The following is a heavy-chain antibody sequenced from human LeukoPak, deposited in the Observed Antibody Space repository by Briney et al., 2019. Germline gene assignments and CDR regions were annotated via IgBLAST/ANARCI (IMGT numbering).Heavy chain of an antibody. CDR3: AMGYAGSALDY. CDR2: IIPIFGTT. J-gene: IGHJ4*02. Sequence: ASVKVSCEASEGNLSSYGISWVRQSPGQGLEWMGGIIPIFGTTIYAQKFQGRVTTTTDESTSTAYMELSSLRSEDTAVYYCAMGYAGSALDYWGQGTLVTVSS. D-gene: IGHD5-18*01. V-gene: IGHV1-69*05. CDR1: EGNLSSYG.